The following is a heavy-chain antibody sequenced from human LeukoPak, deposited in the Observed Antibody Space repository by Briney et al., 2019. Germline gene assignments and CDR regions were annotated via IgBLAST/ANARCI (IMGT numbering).Heavy chain of an antibody. Sequence: GGSLRLSCEASGFTFTTYSMTWVRQAPGKGLEWVSIISSGSSAIFSADALKGRFTISRDDAKNLLYLDMNSLRAEDTAVYYCARVPTPNWYFDLWGRGTLVTVSS. D-gene: IGHD2-15*01. CDR2: ISSGSSAI. V-gene: IGHV3-21*01. J-gene: IGHJ2*01. CDR3: ARVPTPNWYFDL. CDR1: GFTFTTYS.